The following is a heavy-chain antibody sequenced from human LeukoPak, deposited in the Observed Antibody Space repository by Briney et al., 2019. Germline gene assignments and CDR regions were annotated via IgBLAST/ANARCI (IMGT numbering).Heavy chain of an antibody. V-gene: IGHV3-11*04. CDR2: ISSSGSTI. J-gene: IGHJ4*02. CDR3: ARDLFAYYYDNSGYYIFDY. D-gene: IGHD3-22*01. Sequence: GGSLRLSCAASGFTFSDYYMSWIRPAPGKGLEWISYISSSGSTIYYADSVQGRFTMSRDNAKNSLYLQMNSLRAEDTAVYYCARDLFAYYYDNSGYYIFDYWGQGTLVTVSS. CDR1: GFTFSDYY.